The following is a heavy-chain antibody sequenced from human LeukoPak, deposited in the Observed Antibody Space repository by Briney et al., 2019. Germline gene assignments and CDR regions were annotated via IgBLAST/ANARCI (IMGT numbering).Heavy chain of an antibody. Sequence: GGSLRLSCAASGFRFDDYGMSWVRQAPGKGLGWVSRINWNGGSRGYAESVKGRFTISRDNAKKSLYLQMDSLRAEDTALYYCEREGIDLYYDSSAYYFDNWGQGTLVTVPS. CDR1: GFRFDDYG. J-gene: IGHJ4*02. V-gene: IGHV3-20*04. CDR3: EREGIDLYYDSSAYYFDN. CDR2: INWNGGSR. D-gene: IGHD3-22*01.